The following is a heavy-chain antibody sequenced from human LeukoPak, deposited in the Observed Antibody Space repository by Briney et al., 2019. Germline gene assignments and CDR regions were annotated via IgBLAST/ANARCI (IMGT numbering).Heavy chain of an antibody. CDR3: AKEMGVVLMVYALDY. D-gene: IGHD2-8*01. Sequence: GGSLRLSCAASGFIFSSYAMSWVRQAPGKGLEWVSGISGSGGNTFYADSVKGRFTISRDNSKSTLSLQMNSLRAEDTAVYYCAKEMGVVLMVYALDYWGQGNLVTVSS. CDR1: GFIFSSYA. J-gene: IGHJ4*02. CDR2: ISGSGGNT. V-gene: IGHV3-23*01.